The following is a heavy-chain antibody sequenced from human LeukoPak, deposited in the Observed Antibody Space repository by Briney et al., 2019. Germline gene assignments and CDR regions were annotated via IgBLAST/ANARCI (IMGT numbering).Heavy chain of an antibody. Sequence: PGGSLRLSCAAYGFTVSSYAMSWVRQAPRKGLEWVSTLRGSGASTSYADSVTGRFTISRDNSKNTLYLQTNSLRAEDTARYYCAKQKGYCSGGSCYYSDYWGQGTLVTVSS. CDR3: AKQKGYCSGGSCYYSDY. CDR2: LRGSGAST. V-gene: IGHV3-23*01. CDR1: GFTVSSYA. J-gene: IGHJ4*02. D-gene: IGHD2-15*01.